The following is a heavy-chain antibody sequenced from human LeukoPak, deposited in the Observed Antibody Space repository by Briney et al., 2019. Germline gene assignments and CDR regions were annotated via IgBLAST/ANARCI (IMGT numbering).Heavy chain of an antibody. CDR2: ISYDGSNK. J-gene: IGHJ4*02. CDR1: GFTFSSYG. D-gene: IGHD3-10*01. V-gene: IGHV3-30*03. CDR3: ARDQYYYGSGSYYPIDY. Sequence: GGSLRLSCAASGFTFSSYGMHWVRQAPGKGLEWVAVISYDGSNKYYADSVKGRFTISRDNSKNTLYLQMNSLRAEDTAVYYCARDQYYYGSGSYYPIDYWGQGTLVTVSS.